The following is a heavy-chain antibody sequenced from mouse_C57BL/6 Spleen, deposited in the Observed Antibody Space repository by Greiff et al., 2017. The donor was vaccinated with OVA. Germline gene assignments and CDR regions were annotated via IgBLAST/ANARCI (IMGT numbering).Heavy chain of an antibody. CDR2: ISYSGST. CDR3: ARGRDYYGSSYEFAY. V-gene: IGHV3-1*01. CDR1: GYSITSGYD. D-gene: IGHD1-1*01. J-gene: IGHJ3*01. Sequence: EVKLVESGPGMVKPSQSLSLTCTVTGYSITSGYDWHWIRHFPGNKLEWMGYISYSGSTNYNPSLKSRISITHDTSKNHFFLKLNSVTTEDTATYYCARGRDYYGSSYEFAYWGQGTLVTVSA.